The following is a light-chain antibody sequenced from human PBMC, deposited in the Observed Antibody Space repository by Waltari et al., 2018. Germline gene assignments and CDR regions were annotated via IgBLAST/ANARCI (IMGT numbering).Light chain of an antibody. V-gene: IGLV1-40*01. CDR3: QSYDSSLSGFYV. Sequence: QSVLTQPPSVAGAPGQRVTISCTGRICNIGAGYEVHRYQKLPGTAPKLLIYDNTNRPSGVPDRFSGSKSGTSASLAITGLQAEDEADYYCQSYDSSLSGFYVFGTGTRVTVL. CDR1: ICNIGAGYE. CDR2: DNT. J-gene: IGLJ1*01.